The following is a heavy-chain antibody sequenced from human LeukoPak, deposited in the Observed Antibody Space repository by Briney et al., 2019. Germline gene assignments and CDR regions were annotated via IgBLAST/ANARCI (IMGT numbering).Heavy chain of an antibody. CDR1: SYTFSSHG. D-gene: IGHD1-26*01. CDR2: INPSGGST. CDR3: AIGATKSNWFDP. V-gene: IGHV1-46*01. Sequence: ASVKVSCKASSYTFSSHGISWVRQAPGQGLEWMGIINPSGGSTSYAQKFQGRVTVTRDTSTSTVYMELSSLRSEDTAVYYCAIGATKSNWFDPWGQGTLVTVSS. J-gene: IGHJ5*02.